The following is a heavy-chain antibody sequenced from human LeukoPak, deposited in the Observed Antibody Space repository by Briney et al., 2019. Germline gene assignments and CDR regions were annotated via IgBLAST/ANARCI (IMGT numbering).Heavy chain of an antibody. D-gene: IGHD3-22*01. CDR2: IWYDGSNK. J-gene: IGHJ4*02. CDR1: GFTFGSYG. Sequence: GRSLRLSCAASGFTFGSYGMHWVRQAPGKGLEWVAVIWYDGSNKYYADSVKGRFTISRDNSKNTLYLQMNSLRAEDTAVYYCARGPYYDSSAPDYWGQGTLVTVSS. V-gene: IGHV3-33*01. CDR3: ARGPYYDSSAPDY.